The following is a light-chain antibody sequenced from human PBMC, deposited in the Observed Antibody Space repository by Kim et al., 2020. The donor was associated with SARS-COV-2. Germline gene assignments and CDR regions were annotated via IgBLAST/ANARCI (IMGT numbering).Light chain of an antibody. CDR1: QSVRSK. Sequence: VSPGESATLSCRASQSVRSKLAWYQQKSGQAPRLLIYGASTRATGIPARFSGSGSGTEFTLTISSLQSEDFAVYYCQQYNTWPPYTFGQGTKLEI. CDR2: GAS. J-gene: IGKJ2*01. CDR3: QQYNTWPPYT. V-gene: IGKV3-15*01.